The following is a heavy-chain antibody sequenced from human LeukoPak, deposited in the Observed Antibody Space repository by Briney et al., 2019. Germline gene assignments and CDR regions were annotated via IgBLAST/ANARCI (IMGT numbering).Heavy chain of an antibody. CDR2: IYYSGST. Sequence: PSETLSLTCTVSGGSISSYYWSWIRQPPVKGLEWIGSIYYSGSTYYNPSLKSRVTISVDTSKNQFSLKLSSVTAADTAVYYCARHRRFRAYLYSSRWYGDAFDIWGQGTMVTVSS. CDR3: ARHRRFRAYLYSSRWYGDAFDI. V-gene: IGHV4-39*01. J-gene: IGHJ3*02. D-gene: IGHD6-13*01. CDR1: GGSISSYY.